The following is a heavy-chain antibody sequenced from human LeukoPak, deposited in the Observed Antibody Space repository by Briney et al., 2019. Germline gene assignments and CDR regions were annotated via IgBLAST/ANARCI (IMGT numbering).Heavy chain of an antibody. CDR1: GYAFTSYD. CDR3: ARGRLGDTAMVSVY. Sequence: ASVKVSCKASGYAFTSYDINWVRQATGQGLEWMGWMNPNSGNTGYAQKFQGRVTMTRNTSISTAYMELSSLRSEDTAVYYCARGRLGDTAMVSVYWGQGTLVTVSS. D-gene: IGHD5-18*01. V-gene: IGHV1-8*01. J-gene: IGHJ4*02. CDR2: MNPNSGNT.